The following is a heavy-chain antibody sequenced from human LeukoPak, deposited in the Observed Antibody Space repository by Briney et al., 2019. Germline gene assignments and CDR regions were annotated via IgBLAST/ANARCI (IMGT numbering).Heavy chain of an antibody. CDR3: ARDSSHYLGSSDY. CDR2: ISESGDVT. V-gene: IGHV3-23*01. Sequence: GGSLRLSCVVSGFTFSSYPMSWVRQAPGKGLEWVSVISESGDVTHYADSMKGRFTTSRDNIKNTLSLQMNSLRAEDTAIYYCARDSSHYLGSSDYWGQGTLVTVSS. D-gene: IGHD6-6*01. CDR1: GFTFSSYP. J-gene: IGHJ4*02.